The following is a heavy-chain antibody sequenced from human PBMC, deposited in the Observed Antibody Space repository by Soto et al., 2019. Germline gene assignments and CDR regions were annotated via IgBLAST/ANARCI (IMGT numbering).Heavy chain of an antibody. CDR2: SFHTGNT. V-gene: IGHV4-4*02. Sequence: SETLSLTCDVSGDSISSSSWRTWIRQPPGKGLEWIGDSFHTGNTNYKPSLKSRVTISVDTSKNQFSLKLSSVTAADTAVYYCARVGYGSGSYYNPIDYYGMDVWGQGTTVT. CDR1: GDSISSSSW. J-gene: IGHJ6*02. D-gene: IGHD3-10*01. CDR3: ARVGYGSGSYYNPIDYYGMDV.